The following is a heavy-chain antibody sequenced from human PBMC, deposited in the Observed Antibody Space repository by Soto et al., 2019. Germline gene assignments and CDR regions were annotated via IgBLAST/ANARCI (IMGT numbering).Heavy chain of an antibody. D-gene: IGHD3-16*02. Sequence: ASVKVSCKASGGTFSSYAISWVRQAPGQGLEWMGGIIPIFGTANYAQKFQGRVTITADESTSTAYMELSSLRSEDTAVYYCARALFALFGGVIVIPGAFDIWAQGTMVTVSS. CDR3: ARALFALFGGVIVIPGAFDI. V-gene: IGHV1-69*13. CDR2: IIPIFGTA. CDR1: GGTFSSYA. J-gene: IGHJ3*02.